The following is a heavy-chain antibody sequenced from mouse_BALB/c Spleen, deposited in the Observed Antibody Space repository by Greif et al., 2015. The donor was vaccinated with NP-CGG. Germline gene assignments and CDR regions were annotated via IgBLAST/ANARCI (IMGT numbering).Heavy chain of an antibody. CDR3: ASPPGLQAWFAY. CDR1: GYSFTGYY. D-gene: IGHD3-1*01. CDR2: INPYNGAT. Sequence: EVQLQQSGPELVKPGASVKISCKASGYSFTGYYMHWVKQSHVKSLEWIGRINPYNGATSYNQNFKDKASLTVDKSSSTAYMELHSLTSEDSAVYYCASPPGLQAWFAYWGQGTLVTVSA. V-gene: IGHV1-26*01. J-gene: IGHJ3*01.